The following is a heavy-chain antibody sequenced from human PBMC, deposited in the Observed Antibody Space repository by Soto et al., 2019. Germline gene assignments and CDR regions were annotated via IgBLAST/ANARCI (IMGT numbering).Heavy chain of an antibody. CDR2: IYSGSST. V-gene: IGHV3-53*01. CDR3: ARYLVYSSGWDDAFDI. D-gene: IGHD6-19*01. Sequence: GESLKISCAASGFTVSSNYMSWVRQAPGKGLEWVSVIYSGSSTYYADSVKGRFTISRDNSKNTLYLQMNSLRAEDTAVYYCARYLVYSSGWDDAFDIWGQGTMVTVSS. J-gene: IGHJ3*02. CDR1: GFTVSSNY.